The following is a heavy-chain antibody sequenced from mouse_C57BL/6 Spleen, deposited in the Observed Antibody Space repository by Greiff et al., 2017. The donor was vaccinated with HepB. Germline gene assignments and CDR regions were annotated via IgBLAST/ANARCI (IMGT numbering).Heavy chain of an antibody. CDR2: IYPGDGDT. V-gene: IGHV1-82*01. CDR3: ARYPSSHWYFDV. D-gene: IGHD1-1*01. J-gene: IGHJ1*03. Sequence: VQVVESGPELVKPGASVKISCKASGYAFSSSWMNWVKQRPGKGLEWIGRIYPGDGDTNYNGKFKGKATLTADKSSSTAYMQLSSLTSEDSAVYFCARYPSSHWYFDVWGTGTTVTVSS. CDR1: GYAFSSSW.